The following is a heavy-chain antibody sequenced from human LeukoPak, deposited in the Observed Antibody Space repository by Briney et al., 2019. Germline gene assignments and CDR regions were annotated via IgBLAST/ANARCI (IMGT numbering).Heavy chain of an antibody. V-gene: IGHV3-66*01. J-gene: IGHJ4*02. Sequence: PGGSLRLSCAGSGFTVSSNYMSWVRQALGKGLEWVSVLYSGGSIFYADSVKGRFTISRDISKNMLFLQMNSLRADDTAVYYCARGAISSWYEGWGQGTLVTVSS. CDR2: LYSGGSI. CDR3: ARGAISSWYEG. D-gene: IGHD6-13*01. CDR1: GFTVSSNY.